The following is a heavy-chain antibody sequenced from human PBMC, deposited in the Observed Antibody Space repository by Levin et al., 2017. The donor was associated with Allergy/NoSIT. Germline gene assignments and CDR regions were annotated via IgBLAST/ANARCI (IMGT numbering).Heavy chain of an antibody. CDR3: ANARYSTMFDF. CDR1: GGSINNYY. Sequence: SQTLSLTCTVSGGSINNYYWSWIRQPPGKGLEWIGYIYSDGTTNYNPPLKSRVTISVDTSKNPFSLRLNSLTAADTAVYYCANARYSTMFDFWGQGTLVTVPS. J-gene: IGHJ4*02. V-gene: IGHV4-59*01. D-gene: IGHD2-2*01. CDR2: IYSDGTT.